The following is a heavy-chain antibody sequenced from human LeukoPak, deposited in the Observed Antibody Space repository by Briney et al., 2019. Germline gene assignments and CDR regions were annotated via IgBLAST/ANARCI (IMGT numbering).Heavy chain of an antibody. J-gene: IGHJ4*02. Sequence: GGSLRLSCVASGVSISGQWMNWVRQAPGQGLEWVTNIKHDGSEEYYVDSVKGRFTISRDDGRNSVSLQMNSVRTEDTAVYYCGYTNNFYHWGQGTLVVVSS. CDR1: GVSISGQW. D-gene: IGHD3-16*02. CDR2: IKHDGSEE. CDR3: GYTNNFYH. V-gene: IGHV3-7*01.